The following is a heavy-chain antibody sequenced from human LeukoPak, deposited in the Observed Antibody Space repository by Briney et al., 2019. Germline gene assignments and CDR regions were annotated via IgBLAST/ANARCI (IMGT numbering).Heavy chain of an antibody. Sequence: GGSLRLSCAASGFTFSSYWMSWVRQAPGKGLEWVANIKQDGSEKYYVDSVKGRFTISRDNAKNSLYLQMNSLRAEDTAVYYCARGSRDGYSFFDYWGQGTLVTVSS. D-gene: IGHD5-24*01. CDR2: IKQDGSEK. CDR1: GFTFSSYW. CDR3: ARGSRDGYSFFDY. J-gene: IGHJ4*02. V-gene: IGHV3-7*01.